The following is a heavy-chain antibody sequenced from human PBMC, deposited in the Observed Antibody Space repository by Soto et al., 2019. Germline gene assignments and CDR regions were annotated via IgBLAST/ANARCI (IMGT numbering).Heavy chain of an antibody. J-gene: IGHJ3*02. V-gene: IGHV1-69*01. Sequence: QVKREQSGAEVKKAGSSVKVSCRAFGGSVNSHAISWVRQAPGQGLGWMGGIIPMFGTPTYAQKFQAGVTISAEESTSTVYLDLSSLRSEDTAVYYCARSRNVAEFNDYGGNYHGFDIWGQGTMVTVSS. CDR3: ARSRNVAEFNDYGGNYHGFDI. D-gene: IGHD4-17*01. CDR2: IIPMFGTP. CDR1: GGSVNSHA.